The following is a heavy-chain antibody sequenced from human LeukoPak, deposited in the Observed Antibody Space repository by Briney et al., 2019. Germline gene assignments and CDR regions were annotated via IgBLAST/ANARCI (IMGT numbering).Heavy chain of an antibody. Sequence: GRSLRLSCAASGFTFDDYAMHWVRQAPGKGLEWVSGISWNSGSIGYAGSVKGRFTISRDNAKNSLYLQMNSLRAEDTAVYYCVRDVFGTDLYYYESSGYFDYWGQGTLVTVSS. D-gene: IGHD3-22*01. CDR3: VRDVFGTDLYYYESSGYFDY. J-gene: IGHJ4*02. CDR1: GFTFDDYA. V-gene: IGHV3-9*01. CDR2: ISWNSGSI.